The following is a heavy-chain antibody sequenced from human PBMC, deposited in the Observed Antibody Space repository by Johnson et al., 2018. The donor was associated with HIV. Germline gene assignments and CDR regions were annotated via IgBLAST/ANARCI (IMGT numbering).Heavy chain of an antibody. Sequence: RLSCAASGFTVSSNYMSWVRQAPGKGLEWVSVIYSGGSTYYADSVKGRFTLSRDNSKNTLDLQMNSLTIEDTAVFYCAKTRMGGILDAFDLWGQGTMVIVS. D-gene: IGHD3-10*01. CDR1: GFTVSSNY. J-gene: IGHJ3*01. CDR3: AKTRMGGILDAFDL. V-gene: IGHV3-53*05. CDR2: IYSGGST.